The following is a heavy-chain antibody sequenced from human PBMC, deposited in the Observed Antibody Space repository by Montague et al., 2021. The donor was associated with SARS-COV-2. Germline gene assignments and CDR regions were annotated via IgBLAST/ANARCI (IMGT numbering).Heavy chain of an antibody. CDR1: GDSASSRKW. CDR3: PRGLTVAGTDY. D-gene: IGHD6-19*01. CDR2: VSRTGIT. J-gene: IGHJ4*02. Sequence: SETLSLTCALSGDSASSRKWWAWVRQSPMKGLEWIGEVSRTGITTFNPSLKSRVTISLDVSKNLFSLNLTSVTAADTAIYYCPRGLTVAGTDYWGQGSLVTVSS. V-gene: IGHV4-4*02.